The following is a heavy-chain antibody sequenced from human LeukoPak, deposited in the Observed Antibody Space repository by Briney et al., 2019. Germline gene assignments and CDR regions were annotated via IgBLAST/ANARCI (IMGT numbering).Heavy chain of an antibody. CDR3: AKDAAMVRARHVDY. Sequence: PGGCLRLSCAAYGFTFSSYGRSSGPQARGGVLGLVSTISGSGGSTYYADSVKGRFTISRDNSKNTLYLQMNSLRAEDTAVYYCAKDAAMVRARHVDYWGQGTLVTVSS. J-gene: IGHJ4*02. V-gene: IGHV3-23*01. CDR2: ISGSGGST. CDR1: GFTFSSYG. D-gene: IGHD3-10*01.